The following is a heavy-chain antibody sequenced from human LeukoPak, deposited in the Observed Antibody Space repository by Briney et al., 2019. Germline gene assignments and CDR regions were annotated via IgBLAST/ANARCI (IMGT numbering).Heavy chain of an antibody. V-gene: IGHV3-48*03. Sequence: GGSLRLSCAASGFTFSSYEMDWVRQAPGKGLEWVSYISRSGSTIYYADSVKGRFTISRDNAKNSLYLQMNSLRAEDTAVYYCAELGITMIGGVWGKGTTVTISS. J-gene: IGHJ6*04. CDR2: ISRSGSTI. CDR3: AELGITMIGGV. D-gene: IGHD3-10*02. CDR1: GFTFSSYE.